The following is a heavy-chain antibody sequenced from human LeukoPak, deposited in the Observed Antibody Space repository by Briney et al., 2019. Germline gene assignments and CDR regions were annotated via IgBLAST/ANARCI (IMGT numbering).Heavy chain of an antibody. Sequence: SETLSLTCAVSGYSISSGYYWGWIRQPPGKGLEWIGSIYHSGSTYYNPSLKSRVTISVDTSKTQFSLTLSSVTAADTALYYCARAGYSGYDTPLEYDYWGQGTLVTVSS. CDR1: GYSISSGYY. CDR3: ARAGYSGYDTPLEYDY. D-gene: IGHD5-12*01. CDR2: IYHSGST. V-gene: IGHV4-38-2*01. J-gene: IGHJ4*02.